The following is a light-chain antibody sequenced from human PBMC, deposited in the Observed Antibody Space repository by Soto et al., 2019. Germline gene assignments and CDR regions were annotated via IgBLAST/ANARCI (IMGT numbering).Light chain of an antibody. CDR3: QHRSNWPWT. Sequence: EIVLTQSPVTLSLSPGERATLSCRASQSDSAYLAWFQQKAGQPPRLLIYDASDRASGVPPRFSGSGSGTDFTLTITGLEPEDSAVYYCQHRSNWPWTFGQGTKVEV. CDR1: QSDSAY. J-gene: IGKJ1*01. CDR2: DAS. V-gene: IGKV3-11*01.